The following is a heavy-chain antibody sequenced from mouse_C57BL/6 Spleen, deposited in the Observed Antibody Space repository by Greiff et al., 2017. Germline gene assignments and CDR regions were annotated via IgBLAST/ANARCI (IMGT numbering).Heavy chain of an antibody. J-gene: IGHJ2*01. CDR2: IYPGDGDT. V-gene: IGHV1-82*01. CDR3: ARNRFDY. Sequence: VQLQQSGPELVKPGASVKISCKASGYAFSSSWMNWVKQRPGKGLEWIGRIYPGDGDTNYNGKFKGKATLTADKSSSTAYMQRSSLTSEDSAVYFCARNRFDYWGQGTTLTVSS. CDR1: GYAFSSSW.